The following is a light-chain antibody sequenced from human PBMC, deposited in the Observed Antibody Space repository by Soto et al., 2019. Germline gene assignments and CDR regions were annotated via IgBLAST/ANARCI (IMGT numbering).Light chain of an antibody. CDR3: QQYGSSRWT. J-gene: IGKJ1*01. CDR1: QSVSSSY. CDR2: GAS. Sequence: EIVLTQSPGTLSLYPGERATLSCRASQSVSSSYLAWYQQKPGQAPRLLIYGASSRATGIPDRFSGSGSGTDFTLNISRLEPEDFAVYYCQQYGSSRWTVGQGTKVEIK. V-gene: IGKV3-20*01.